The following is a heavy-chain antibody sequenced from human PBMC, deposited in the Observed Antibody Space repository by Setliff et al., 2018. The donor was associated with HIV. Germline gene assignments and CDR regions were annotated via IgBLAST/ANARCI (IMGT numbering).Heavy chain of an antibody. CDR2: IFGSGIT. V-gene: IGHV4-31*03. J-gene: IGHJ4*02. Sequence: SETLSLTCTLSGFSISSDGFYGNWIRQRPGKGLEWIGYIFGSGITYYNPSLKSRLRISIDTSANQFSVELSSVTAADTALYFCARVPTRFYFDYWGQGTLVTVSS. CDR3: ARVPTRFYFDY. CDR1: GFSISSDGFY. D-gene: IGHD1-1*01.